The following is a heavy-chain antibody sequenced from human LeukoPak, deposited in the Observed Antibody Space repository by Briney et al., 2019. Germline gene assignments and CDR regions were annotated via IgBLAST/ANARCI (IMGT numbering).Heavy chain of an antibody. Sequence: WGSLRLSCAASGFIVSINYMSWVRQAPGKGLEWVSVIYSDGNTDYADSVKGRFTISRDDSKNTLYLQMSGLRAEDTAVYYCARDGGSGWSSAFFDHWGQGTLVSVSS. CDR3: ARDGGSGWSSAFFDH. CDR2: IYSDGNT. J-gene: IGHJ4*02. D-gene: IGHD6-19*01. V-gene: IGHV3-53*01. CDR1: GFIVSINY.